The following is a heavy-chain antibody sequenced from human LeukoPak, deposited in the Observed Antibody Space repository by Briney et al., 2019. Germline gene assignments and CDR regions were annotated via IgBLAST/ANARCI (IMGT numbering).Heavy chain of an antibody. CDR3: TRHLPGATWFDP. V-gene: IGHV4-34*01. CDR2: INHSGST. CDR1: GGSFSGCY. Sequence: PSETLSLTCAVYGGSFSGCYWSWIRQPPGKGLEWIGEINHSGSTNYNPSLKSRVTISVDTSKNQFSLKLSSVTAADTAVYYCTRHLPGATWFDPWGQGTQVTVSS. J-gene: IGHJ5*02. D-gene: IGHD1-26*01.